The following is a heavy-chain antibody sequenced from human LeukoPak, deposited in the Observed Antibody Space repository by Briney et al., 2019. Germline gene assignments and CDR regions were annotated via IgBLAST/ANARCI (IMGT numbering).Heavy chain of an antibody. CDR1: GFTFSSYG. CDR3: AKGSHTYYDDSSGYLGVSYLPY. D-gene: IGHD3-22*01. CDR2: IRYDGSNK. J-gene: IGHJ4*02. Sequence: GGSLSLSCAASGFTFSSYGMHWVRQAPGKGREWVAFIRYDGSNKYYADSVKGRFTISRHNSKNPMYLQMNSLRAADTAVYYCAKGSHTYYDDSSGYLGVSYLPYWDQGPLATASS. V-gene: IGHV3-30*02.